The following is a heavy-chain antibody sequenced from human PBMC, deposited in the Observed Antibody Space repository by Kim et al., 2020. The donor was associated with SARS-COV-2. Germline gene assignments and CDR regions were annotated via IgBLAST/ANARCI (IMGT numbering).Heavy chain of an antibody. CDR3: VRDRVVGAVVI. CDR2: ITKTSTTI. V-gene: IGHV3-48*02. CDR1: GFTFSAYD. J-gene: IGHJ3*02. Sequence: GGSLRLSCATSGFTFSAYDMNWVRQAPGKGLEWLSFITKTSTTIYYADSVEGRFTISRDNAKNSLYLQMNSLRDEDTALYYCVRDRVVGAVVIWG. D-gene: IGHD2-15*01.